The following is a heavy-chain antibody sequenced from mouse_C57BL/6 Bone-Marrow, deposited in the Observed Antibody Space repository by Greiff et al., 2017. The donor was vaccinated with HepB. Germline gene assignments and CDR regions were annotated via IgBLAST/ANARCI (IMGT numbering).Heavy chain of an antibody. Sequence: EVQLVESGGGLVQPGGSLKLSCAASGFTFSDYYMYWVRQTPEKRLEWVAYISNGGGSTYYPDTVKGRFTISRDNAKNTLYLQMSRLKSEDTAMYYCARPPSSYDAMDYWGQGTSVTVSS. J-gene: IGHJ4*01. CDR3: ARPPSSYDAMDY. D-gene: IGHD1-1*01. CDR2: ISNGGGST. CDR1: GFTFSDYY. V-gene: IGHV5-12*01.